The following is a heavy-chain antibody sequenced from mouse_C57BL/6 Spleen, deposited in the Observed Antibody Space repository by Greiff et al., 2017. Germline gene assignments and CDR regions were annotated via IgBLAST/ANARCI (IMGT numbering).Heavy chain of an antibody. Sequence: EVQGVESGPELVKPGASVKMSCKASGYTFTDYNMHWVKQSHGKSLEWIGYINPNNGGTSYNQKFKGKATLTVNKSSSTAYMELRSLTSEDSAVYYCARPTVVAPYAMDYWGQGTSVTVSS. J-gene: IGHJ4*01. CDR2: INPNNGGT. CDR3: ARPTVVAPYAMDY. D-gene: IGHD1-1*01. CDR1: GYTFTDYN. V-gene: IGHV1-22*01.